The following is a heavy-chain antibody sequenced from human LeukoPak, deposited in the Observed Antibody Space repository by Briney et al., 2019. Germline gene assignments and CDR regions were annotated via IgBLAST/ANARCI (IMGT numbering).Heavy chain of an antibody. CDR3: ARDVGTYVNPFDAFDL. Sequence: GGSLRLSCSASGFSFSDYYMSWIRQAPGKGLEWVSFIGSSGHMTAYADSVKGRVSISRDNAKSSMDLQLTNVRAEDTAVYFCARDVGTYVNPFDAFDLWGQGTMVTVSS. V-gene: IGHV3-11*01. J-gene: IGHJ3*01. D-gene: IGHD7-27*01. CDR2: IGSSGHMT. CDR1: GFSFSDYY.